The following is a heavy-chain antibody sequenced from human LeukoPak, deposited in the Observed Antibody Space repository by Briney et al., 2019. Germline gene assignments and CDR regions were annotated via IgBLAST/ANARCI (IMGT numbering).Heavy chain of an antibody. V-gene: IGHV3-23*01. D-gene: IGHD3-22*01. J-gene: IGHJ4*01. Sequence: GGSLRLSCAASGFTFSSYAMSWVRQAPGKGLEWVSGISGSGGSTYYADSVKGRFTISRDNSKNTLYLQMNSLRAEDTAVYYCAKDRRYDSSGYSPYYFDYWGHGTLVTVSS. CDR2: ISGSGGST. CDR3: AKDRRYDSSGYSPYYFDY. CDR1: GFTFSSYA.